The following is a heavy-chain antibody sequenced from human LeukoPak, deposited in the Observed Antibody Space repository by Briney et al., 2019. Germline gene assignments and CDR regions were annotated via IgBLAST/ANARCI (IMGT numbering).Heavy chain of an antibody. V-gene: IGHV3-7*01. CDR1: GFTFSAYW. Sequence: GGSLRLSCAASGFTFSAYWMTWVRQPPGKGLEWVANIRQDSSESYYVDSVKGRFTISRDNAKKTVYLQMSSLRAEDTAVYYCAREGVFCVRNCISNSGARFDPWGQGTLVTVSS. CDR3: AREGVFCVRNCISNSGARFDP. D-gene: IGHD2-2*01. CDR2: IRQDSSES. J-gene: IGHJ5*02.